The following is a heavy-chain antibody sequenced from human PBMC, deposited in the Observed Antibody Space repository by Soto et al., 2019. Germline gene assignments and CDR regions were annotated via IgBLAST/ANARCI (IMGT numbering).Heavy chain of an antibody. V-gene: IGHV3-23*01. CDR3: AKAQGTTKYFDY. Sequence: DSVRGRFTISRGNSKNTLYLQMNSLRAEDTAVYYCAKAQGTTKYFDYWGQGALVTVSS. D-gene: IGHD1-1*01. J-gene: IGHJ4*02.